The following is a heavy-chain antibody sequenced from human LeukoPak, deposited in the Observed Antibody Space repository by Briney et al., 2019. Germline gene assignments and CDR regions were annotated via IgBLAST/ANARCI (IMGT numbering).Heavy chain of an antibody. D-gene: IGHD2-15*01. CDR1: GGSISSGGYS. CDR2: IYHSGST. CDR3: ARVATRVDAFDI. Sequence: SETLSLTCAVSGGSISSGGYSWSWIRQPPGKGLEWIGYIYHSGSTYYNPSLKSRVTMSVDTSKNQFSLKLSSVTAVDTAVYYCARVATRVDAFDIWGQGTMVTVSP. J-gene: IGHJ3*02. V-gene: IGHV4-30-2*01.